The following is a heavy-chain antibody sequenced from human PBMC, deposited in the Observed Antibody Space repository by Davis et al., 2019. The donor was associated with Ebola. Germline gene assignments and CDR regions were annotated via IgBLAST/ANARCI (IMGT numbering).Heavy chain of an antibody. CDR1: GFTFSDYY. CDR3: ARHPLYSSRYRPYYYYGMDV. J-gene: IGHJ6*02. D-gene: IGHD6-13*01. CDR2: ISSSGSTI. Sequence: PGGSLRLSCAASGFTFSDYYMSWIRQAPGKGLEWVSYISSSGSTINYADSVRGRFTISRDNAQNSLYLQMNSLRAEDTAVYYCARHPLYSSRYRPYYYYGMDVWGQGTTVTVSS. V-gene: IGHV3-11*01.